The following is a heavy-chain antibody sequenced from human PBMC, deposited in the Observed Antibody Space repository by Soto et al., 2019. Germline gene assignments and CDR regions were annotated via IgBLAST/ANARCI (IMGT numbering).Heavy chain of an antibody. V-gene: IGHV1-18*01. CDR3: XXDRXAYGMDV. CDR1: GYTFTSYG. CDR2: ISAYNGNT. J-gene: IGHJ6*02. Sequence: QVQLVQSGAEVKKPGASVKVSCKASGYTFTSYGISWVRQAPGQGLEWMGWISAYNGNTNYAQKLQGRVTMTTDTSTSTAYMELXSRXXXDTAVXYXXXDRXAYGMDVWGQGTTVTVSS.